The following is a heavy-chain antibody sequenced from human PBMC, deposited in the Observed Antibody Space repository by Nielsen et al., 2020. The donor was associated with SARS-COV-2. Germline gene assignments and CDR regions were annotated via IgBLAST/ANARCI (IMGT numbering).Heavy chain of an antibody. CDR2: INSDGRRT. CDR3: VRVRDDGYYYDTGPFDY. V-gene: IGHV3-74*03. D-gene: IGHD3-22*01. Sequence: GGSLRLSCAASGFTFSTYGMNWVRQAPGKGLAWVAHINSDGRRTTYADSVKGRFTISRDNAENTLYLQMSSLRADDTAVYYCVRVRDDGYYYDTGPFDYWGQGTLVTVSS. J-gene: IGHJ4*02. CDR1: GFTFSTYG.